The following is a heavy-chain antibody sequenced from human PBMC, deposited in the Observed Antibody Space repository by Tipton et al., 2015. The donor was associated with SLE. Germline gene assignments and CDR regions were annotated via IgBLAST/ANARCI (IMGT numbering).Heavy chain of an antibody. CDR1: GGTFSSYA. D-gene: IGHD3-3*01. V-gene: IGHV1-69*01. J-gene: IGHJ4*02. CDR3: ASPQAAFGMVILDY. Sequence: QLVQSGAEGKKPGSSVKVSCKASGGTFSSYAISWVRQAPGQGLEWLGGIIPILGTANYAQKFQGGVTITADESTSTAYMELTSLRSEDRAVYYCASPQAAFGMVILDYWGQGPLVTVSS. CDR2: IIPILGTA.